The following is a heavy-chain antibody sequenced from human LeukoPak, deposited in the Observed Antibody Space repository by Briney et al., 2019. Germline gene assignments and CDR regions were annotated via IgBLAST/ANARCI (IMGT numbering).Heavy chain of an antibody. CDR1: GYSISSGCY. J-gene: IGHJ4*02. Sequence: SETLSLTYTVSGYSISSGCYWGWIRQPPGKGLEWIGSIYHSGSTYYNPSLKSRVTISVDTSKNQFSLKLSSVTAADTAVYYCASPAVAGPLDYWGQGTLVTVSS. CDR2: IYHSGST. V-gene: IGHV4-38-2*02. CDR3: ASPAVAGPLDY. D-gene: IGHD6-19*01.